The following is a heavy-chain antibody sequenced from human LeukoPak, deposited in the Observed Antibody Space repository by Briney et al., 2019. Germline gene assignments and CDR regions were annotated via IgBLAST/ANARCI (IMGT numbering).Heavy chain of an antibody. CDR2: ISYDGSNK. Sequence: GGSLRLSCAASGFTFSSYAMHWVRQDPGKGLEWVAVISYDGSNKYYADSVKGRFTISRDNSKNTLYLQMNSLRAEDTAVYYCARVGYYDSSGYGGAFDIWGQGTMVTVSS. CDR3: ARVGYYDSSGYGGAFDI. V-gene: IGHV3-30-3*01. J-gene: IGHJ3*02. D-gene: IGHD3-22*01. CDR1: GFTFSSYA.